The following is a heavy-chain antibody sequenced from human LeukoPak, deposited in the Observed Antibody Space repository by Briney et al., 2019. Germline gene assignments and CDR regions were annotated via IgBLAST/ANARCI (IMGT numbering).Heavy chain of an antibody. V-gene: IGHV4-59*08. CDR2: IHYTGSS. CDR1: GGSINGYY. D-gene: IGHD1-26*01. CDR3: ARLKVGATAAYDI. Sequence: SETLSLTCTVSGGSINGYYWTWIRQPPGKGLEWIGYIHYTGSSNYNPSVKTRVTISVGTSKNHFSLRLTSVTAGDTAVYYCARLKVGATAAYDIWGQGTMVTVSS. J-gene: IGHJ3*02.